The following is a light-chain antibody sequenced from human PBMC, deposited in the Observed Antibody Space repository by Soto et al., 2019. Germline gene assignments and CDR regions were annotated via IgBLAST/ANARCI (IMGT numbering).Light chain of an antibody. CDR1: QDISTS. Sequence: DIQLTQSPSFMSASVGDRVTVSCRAIQDISTSLAWFQQKAGKVPHLLVYPASTLQDGVPSRFSGSGSGTYFTLTINNLQAEDFATYYCQHLRTYPFSFGPGTKLDIK. V-gene: IGKV1-9*01. CDR2: PAS. J-gene: IGKJ2*03. CDR3: QHLRTYPFS.